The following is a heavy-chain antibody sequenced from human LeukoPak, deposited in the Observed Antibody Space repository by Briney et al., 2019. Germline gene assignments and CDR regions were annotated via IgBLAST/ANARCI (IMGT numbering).Heavy chain of an antibody. Sequence: PGGSLRLSCAASGFTFSSYDMNWVRQAPGKGLEWVSVICNDGSNKYYADSVKGRFTISRDNYTKPLYLKINSLRTNDTAAYYCAREFKGNCSDTSCPPRFDPWGQGTLVTVSS. CDR2: ICNDGSNK. V-gene: IGHV3-33*08. CDR3: AREFKGNCSDTSCPPRFDP. D-gene: IGHD2-2*01. CDR1: GFTFSSYD. J-gene: IGHJ5*02.